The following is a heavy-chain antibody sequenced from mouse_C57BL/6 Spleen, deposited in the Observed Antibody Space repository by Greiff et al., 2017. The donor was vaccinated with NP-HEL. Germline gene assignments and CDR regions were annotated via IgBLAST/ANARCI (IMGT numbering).Heavy chain of an antibody. D-gene: IGHD1-1*01. Sequence: VQLQQSGPELVKPGASVKISCKASGYSFTGYYMNWVKQSPEKSLEWIGEINPSTGGTTYNQKFKAKATLTVDKSSSTAYMQLKSLTSEDSAVYYCARIGYVTTVVANYAMDYWGQGTSVTVSS. CDR3: ARIGYVTTVVANYAMDY. CDR1: GYSFTGYY. CDR2: INPSTGGT. J-gene: IGHJ4*01. V-gene: IGHV1-42*01.